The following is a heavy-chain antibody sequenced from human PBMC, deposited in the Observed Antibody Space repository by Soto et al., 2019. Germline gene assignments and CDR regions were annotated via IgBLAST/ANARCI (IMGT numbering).Heavy chain of an antibody. CDR2: VYESGYT. D-gene: IGHD5-18*01. CDR1: GASVSTGAYY. CDR3: VRALRHTAMVYPWFDP. Sequence: SETLSLTCTVSGASVSTGAYYWGWVRQRPGRGLEWIGYVYESGYTYYNMSLKSRLTISLDRSNNQFSLGLTSVTAADTAVYYCVRALRHTAMVYPWFDPWCQGTLVTVS. J-gene: IGHJ5*02. V-gene: IGHV4-31*03.